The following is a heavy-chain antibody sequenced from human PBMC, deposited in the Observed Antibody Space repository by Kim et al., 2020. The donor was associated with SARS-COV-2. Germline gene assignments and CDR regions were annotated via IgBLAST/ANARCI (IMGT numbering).Heavy chain of an antibody. CDR2: INHSGST. D-gene: IGHD7-27*01. Sequence: SETLSLTCAVYGGSFSGYYWSWIRQPPGKGLEWIGEINHSGSTNYNPSLKSRVTISVDTSKNQFSLKLSSVTAADTAVYYCARGGRTGIHFDYWGQGTLVTVSS. J-gene: IGHJ4*02. CDR1: GGSFSGYY. V-gene: IGHV4-34*01. CDR3: ARGGRTGIHFDY.